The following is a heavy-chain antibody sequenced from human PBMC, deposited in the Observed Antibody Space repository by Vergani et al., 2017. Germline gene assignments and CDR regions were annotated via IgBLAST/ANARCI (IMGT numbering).Heavy chain of an antibody. D-gene: IGHD6-19*01. J-gene: IGHJ4*02. V-gene: IGHV3-48*01. Sequence: DVQLVESGGDLVQPGGSLRLSCAASGFTFSSYSMNWVRQAPGKGLGWISYISTTSDTIYYADSVRGRFTISRDNAKNSLYLEMNSRRVEDTAVYFCARSLVAGKGGYWGQGTRVAVSS. CDR3: ARSLVAGKGGY. CDR2: ISTTSDTI. CDR1: GFTFSSYS.